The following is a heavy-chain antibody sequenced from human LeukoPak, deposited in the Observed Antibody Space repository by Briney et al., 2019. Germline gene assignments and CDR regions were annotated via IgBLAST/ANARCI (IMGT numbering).Heavy chain of an antibody. D-gene: IGHD5-12*01. V-gene: IGHV1-2*02. CDR1: GYTFTGYY. CDR2: INPNSGGT. Sequence: GASVKVSCKASGYTFTGYYMHWVRQAPGQGLEWMGWINPNSGGTNYAQKFQGRVTMTRDTSISTAYMELSRLRSDDTAVYYCARVATVWNSYYYMDVWGKGTTVTVSS. J-gene: IGHJ6*03. CDR3: ARVATVWNSYYYMDV.